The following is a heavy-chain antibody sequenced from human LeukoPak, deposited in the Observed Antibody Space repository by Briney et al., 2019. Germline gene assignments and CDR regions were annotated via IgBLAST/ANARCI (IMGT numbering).Heavy chain of an antibody. D-gene: IGHD3-10*01. J-gene: IGHJ4*02. Sequence: ASVKVSCKASGYTFTSYDINWVRQATGQGLEWMGWMNPNSGNTGYAQKFQGRVTITRNTSISTAYMELSRLRSDDTAVYYCARDPGYYGSGSPGYRGQGTLVTVSS. CDR2: MNPNSGNT. V-gene: IGHV1-8*03. CDR3: ARDPGYYGSGSPGY. CDR1: GYTFTSYD.